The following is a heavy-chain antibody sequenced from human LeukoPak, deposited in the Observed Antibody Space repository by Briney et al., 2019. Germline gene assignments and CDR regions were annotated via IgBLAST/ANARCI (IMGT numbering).Heavy chain of an antibody. J-gene: IGHJ4*02. Sequence: GASVKVSCKASGYTFTSYGISWVRQAPGQGLEWMGWMNPNSGNTGYAQKFQGRVTITRDTSASTAYMELSSLRSEDTAVYYCARGGRGDAYSYGYSYWGQGTLVTVSS. CDR3: ARGGRGDAYSYGYSY. D-gene: IGHD5-18*01. CDR2: MNPNSGNT. V-gene: IGHV1-8*03. CDR1: GYTFTSYG.